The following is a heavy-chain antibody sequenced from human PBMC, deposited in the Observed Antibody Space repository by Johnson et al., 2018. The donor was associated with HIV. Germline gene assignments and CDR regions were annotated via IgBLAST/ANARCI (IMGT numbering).Heavy chain of an antibody. V-gene: IGHV3-30*19. D-gene: IGHD1-26*01. Sequence: QMQLVESGGGVVRPGGSLRLSCAASGLTFSSYGMHWVRQAPGKGLEWVAVIAYDGSDKYYADSVKGRFTLARDNAKHSLYLQTNSLRAEDTAVYYCARESIVGATEDDAFDIWGQGTMVTVYS. CDR2: IAYDGSDK. CDR1: GLTFSSYG. CDR3: ARESIVGATEDDAFDI. J-gene: IGHJ3*02.